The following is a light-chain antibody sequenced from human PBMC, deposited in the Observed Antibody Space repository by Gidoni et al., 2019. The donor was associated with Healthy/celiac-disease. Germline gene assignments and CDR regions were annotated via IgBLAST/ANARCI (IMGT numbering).Light chain of an antibody. V-gene: IGKV1-39*01. Sequence: DIQMTQSPSSLSASVGDRVTLTCRASPSIRSYLNWYQQKPVKAPNLLIYSASSLQSGVPSSFSGSGSGTDFTLTISSLQPEDFATYYCHQSYSTLFTFGPGTKVDI. CDR2: SAS. CDR1: PSIRSY. J-gene: IGKJ3*01. CDR3: HQSYSTLFT.